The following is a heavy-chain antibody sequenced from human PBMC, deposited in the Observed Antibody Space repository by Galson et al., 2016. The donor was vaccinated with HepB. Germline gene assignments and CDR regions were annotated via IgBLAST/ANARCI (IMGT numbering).Heavy chain of an antibody. CDR1: GGSISSDSW. J-gene: IGHJ4*02. D-gene: IGHD2-2*01. CDR2: IYHSGST. CDR3: ARRPPHCSSTSCSFDF. Sequence: SETLSLTCAVSGGSISSDSWWGWVRQPPGKGLEWIGEIYHSGSTNYKPSLRSRVTMSLDRSKNQFSLKLTSVTAADTAVSYCARRPPHCSSTSCSFDFWGQGTLVTVSS. V-gene: IGHV4-4*02.